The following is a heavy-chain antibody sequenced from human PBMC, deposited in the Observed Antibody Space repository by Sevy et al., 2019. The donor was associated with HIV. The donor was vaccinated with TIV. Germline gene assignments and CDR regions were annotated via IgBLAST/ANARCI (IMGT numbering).Heavy chain of an antibody. Sequence: GGSLRLSCTASGFTLSDYYMSWIRQAPGKGLQWISYISGSDDSGGDDTIYYADSVKGRFTISRDNAKNSLYLQMSSLRADDTAVYYCARGRDGYNYEYYFDYWGQGTLVTVSS. D-gene: IGHD5-12*01. J-gene: IGHJ4*02. CDR3: ARGRDGYNYEYYFDY. V-gene: IGHV3-11*01. CDR2: ISGSDDSGGDDTI. CDR1: GFTLSDYY.